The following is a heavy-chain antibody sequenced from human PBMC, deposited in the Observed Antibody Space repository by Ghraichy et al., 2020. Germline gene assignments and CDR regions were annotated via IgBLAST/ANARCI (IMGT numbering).Heavy chain of an antibody. J-gene: IGHJ4*02. CDR3: ARVDGGSLSY. Sequence: GESLNISCKASGYTFTGYYMHWVRQAPGQGLEWMGWINPNSGGTNYAQKFQGWVTMTRDTSISTAYMELSRLRSDDTAVYYCARVDGGSLSYWGQGTLVTVSS. V-gene: IGHV1-2*04. CDR2: INPNSGGT. D-gene: IGHD4-23*01. CDR1: GYTFTGYY.